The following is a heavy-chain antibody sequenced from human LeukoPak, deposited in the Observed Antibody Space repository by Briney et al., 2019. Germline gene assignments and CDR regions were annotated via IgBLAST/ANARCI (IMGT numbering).Heavy chain of an antibody. J-gene: IGHJ4*02. V-gene: IGHV3-48*03. Sequence: GGSLRLSCAAPGFTFSSYEMYWVRQAPGKGLEWVSYISSSGSTSYYADSVKGRFTISRDNAKNSVYLQMNTLRANDTAIYYCARDNRITIFGVDINPFDHWGQGTLVTVSA. CDR3: ARDNRITIFGVDINPFDH. CDR2: ISSSGSTS. CDR1: GFTFSSYE. D-gene: IGHD3-3*01.